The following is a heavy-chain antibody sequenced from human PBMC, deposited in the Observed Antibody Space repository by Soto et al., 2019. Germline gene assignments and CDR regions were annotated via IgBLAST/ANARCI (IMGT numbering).Heavy chain of an antibody. V-gene: IGHV4-4*02. Sequence: QVQLQESGPGLVKPSGTLSLTCAVSGGSISSSNWWSWVRQPPGKGLEWIGEIYHSGSTNYNPSHKSRVTISVDKSKNQCSLKLSSVTAAATAVYYWARLIYGDYAWFDPWGQGTLVTVSS. CDR1: GGSISSSNW. J-gene: IGHJ5*02. CDR2: IYHSGST. CDR3: ARLIYGDYAWFDP. D-gene: IGHD4-17*01.